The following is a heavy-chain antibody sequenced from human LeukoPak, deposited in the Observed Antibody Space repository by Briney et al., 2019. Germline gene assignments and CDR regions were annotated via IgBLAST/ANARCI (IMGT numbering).Heavy chain of an antibody. CDR3: ARGPVVVPAHYFQH. D-gene: IGHD2-2*01. V-gene: IGHV1-18*01. J-gene: IGHJ1*01. Sequence: VASVKVSCQASGYTFGHYGISWLRQAPGQGLEWMGWISPYNGHTNYEQKFQGRVTITADESTSTAYMELSSLRSEDTAVYYCARGPVVVPAHYFQHWGQGTLVTVSS. CDR1: GYTFGHYG. CDR2: ISPYNGHT.